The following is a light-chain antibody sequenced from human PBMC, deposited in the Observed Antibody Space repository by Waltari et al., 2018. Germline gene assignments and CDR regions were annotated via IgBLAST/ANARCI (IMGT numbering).Light chain of an antibody. CDR2: YDD. J-gene: IGLJ2*01. CDR1: SSNIGDSA. CDR3: AAWDISLNNLL. V-gene: IGLV1-36*01. Sequence: QSALTQPPSVSGAPRQSVTISCSGTSSNIGDSAVNCYQQPPAKPPKHVIYYDDLVPSGVSDRFSGCKSCSSASLAISGLQSEDEAVYFCAAWDISLNNLLFGGGTKLTVL.